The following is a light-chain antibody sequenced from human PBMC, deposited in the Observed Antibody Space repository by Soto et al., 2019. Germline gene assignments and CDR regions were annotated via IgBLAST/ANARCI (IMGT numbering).Light chain of an antibody. J-gene: IGKJ5*01. Sequence: EVVLTQSPGTLSLSPGERATLSCRASQSIATTYISWYQQRPGQAPRLLIYAASSRATGIPDRFSGSGSETDFPLTISRLEPEDFAVYFCQHYSRSLITFGQGTRLDIK. CDR2: AAS. CDR3: QHYSRSLIT. CDR1: QSIATTY. V-gene: IGKV3-20*01.